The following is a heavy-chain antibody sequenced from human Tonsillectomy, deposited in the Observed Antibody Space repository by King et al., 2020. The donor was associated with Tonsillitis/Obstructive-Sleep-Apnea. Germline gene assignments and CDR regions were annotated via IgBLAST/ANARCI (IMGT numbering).Heavy chain of an antibody. Sequence: VQLVESGGGLVQPGGYLRLSCAASGFTFISYWMHWGRQAPVRGLVWVSRIKDDGSGRKYAESGKGRFTISCDNAKNTMYLQMDSLRAEDTGVYYCARDHYDFWSGYYWDSWGQGTLVTVSS. V-gene: IGHV3-74*03. J-gene: IGHJ4*02. CDR2: IKDDGSGR. CDR3: ARDHYDFWSGYYWDS. CDR1: GFTFISYW. D-gene: IGHD3-3*01.